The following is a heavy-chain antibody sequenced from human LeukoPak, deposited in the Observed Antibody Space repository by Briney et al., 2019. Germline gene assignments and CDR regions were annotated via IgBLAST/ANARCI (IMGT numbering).Heavy chain of an antibody. Sequence: SVKVSCKASGGTFSSYAISWVRQAPGQGLELMGRIIPIFGTANYAQKFQGGVTITTDESTSTAYMELSSLRSEDTAVYYCARVQGIPGIAVAAMDVWGKGTTVTVSS. CDR1: GGTFSSYA. CDR2: IIPIFGTA. J-gene: IGHJ6*03. V-gene: IGHV1-69*05. CDR3: ARVQGIPGIAVAAMDV. D-gene: IGHD6-19*01.